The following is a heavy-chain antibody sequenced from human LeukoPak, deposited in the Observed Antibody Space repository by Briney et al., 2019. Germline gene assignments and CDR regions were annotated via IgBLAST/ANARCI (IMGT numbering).Heavy chain of an antibody. V-gene: IGHV1-2*02. CDR2: INPNSGGT. D-gene: IGHD2-15*01. CDR1: GYTFTGYY. CDR3: ARAPRPYCSGGSCYYYYYMDV. J-gene: IGHJ6*03. Sequence: GASVKVSCKASGYTFTGYYMHWVRQAPGQGLEWMGWINPNSGGTNYAQKFQGRVTMTRDTSISTAYMELSRLRSDDTAVYYCARAPRPYCSGGSCYYYYYMDVWGKGTTVTVSS.